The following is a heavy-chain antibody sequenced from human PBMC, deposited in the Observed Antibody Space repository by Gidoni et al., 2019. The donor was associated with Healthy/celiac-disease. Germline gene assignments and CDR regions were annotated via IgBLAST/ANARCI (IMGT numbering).Heavy chain of an antibody. Sequence: QVQLVQSGAEVKKPGTTVKVSCKASGGTFSSYTISWVRQAPGQGLDCMGRIIPLLVIANYAQKFQGRLTITADKSTSTAYMELSSLRSEDTAVYYCAREAGGYFVVAFDIWCHGTMVTVSS. V-gene: IGHV1-69*08. D-gene: IGHD2-15*01. CDR3: AREAGGYFVVAFDI. J-gene: IGHJ3*02. CDR1: GGTFSSYT. CDR2: IIPLLVIA.